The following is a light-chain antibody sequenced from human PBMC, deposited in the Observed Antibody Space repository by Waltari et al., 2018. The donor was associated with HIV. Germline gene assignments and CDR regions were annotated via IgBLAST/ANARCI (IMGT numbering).Light chain of an antibody. CDR3: TSYLSSATPE. Sequence: QSALAQPASVSGSPGQTISISCTGVASDIYKDVSWYQHRPGKAPQVIIYEVTNRPSGFSHRFSGSRSGNTASLTSSGLQSEDEADYFCTSYLSSATPEFGGGARLTVL. CDR1: ASDIYKD. V-gene: IGLV2-14*01. CDR2: EVT. J-gene: IGLJ3*02.